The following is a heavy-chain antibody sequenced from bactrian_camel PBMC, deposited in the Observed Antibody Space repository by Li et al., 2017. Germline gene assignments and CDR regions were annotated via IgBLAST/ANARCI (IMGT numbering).Heavy chain of an antibody. CDR1: GYIRRNYC. D-gene: IGHD8*01. CDR2: ISSDGST. J-gene: IGHJ4*01. V-gene: IGHV3S53*01. CDR3: AKDLPSFELEGEYYY. Sequence: HVQLVESGGGSVQAGGSLRLSCAVGSGYIRRNYCLAWFRQAPGKEREGVATISSDGSTNYADSVKGRFIISQENAKTTLYLQLNSLKTEDTAMYYCAKDLPSFELEGEYYYWGQGTQVTVS.